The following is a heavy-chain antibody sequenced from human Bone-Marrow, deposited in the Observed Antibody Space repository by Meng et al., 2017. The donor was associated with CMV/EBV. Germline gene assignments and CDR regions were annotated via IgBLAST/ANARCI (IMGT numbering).Heavy chain of an antibody. Sequence: SLKISCAASGFTFDDYAMHWVRQAPGKGLEWVSGISWNSGSIGYADSVKGRFTISRDNAKNTLFLQMNSLRAEDTAMYYCARSCSSTSCYSPFDIWGQGTMVTVSS. CDR2: ISWNSGSI. D-gene: IGHD2-2*01. CDR3: ARSCSSTSCYSPFDI. V-gene: IGHV3-9*01. J-gene: IGHJ3*02. CDR1: GFTFDDYA.